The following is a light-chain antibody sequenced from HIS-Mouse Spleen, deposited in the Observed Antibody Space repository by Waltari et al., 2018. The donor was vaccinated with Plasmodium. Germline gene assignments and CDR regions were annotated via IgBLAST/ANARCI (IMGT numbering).Light chain of an antibody. CDR3: QQYNNWSFT. CDR1: RSVSSN. J-gene: IGKJ3*01. Sequence: EIVMTQSPATLSVSPEERATLSCRASRSVSSNFAWYQQKPGQAPRLLIYCASTRATGIPARFSGRGSGTEFTLTISSLQSEDFAVYYCQQYNNWSFTFGPGTKVDIK. V-gene: IGKV3-15*01. CDR2: CAS.